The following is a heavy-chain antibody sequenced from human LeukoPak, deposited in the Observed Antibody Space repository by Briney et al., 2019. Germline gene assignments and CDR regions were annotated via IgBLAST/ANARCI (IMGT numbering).Heavy chain of an antibody. D-gene: IGHD3-3*01. CDR1: RFTFSNYG. Sequence: PGGSLRLSCAASRFTFSNYGVNWVRQAPGKGLEWVSYINSRSSTIYYADSVRGRFTISRDNAKNIVSLQMNNLRAEDTAVYYCARGRGLGVVSPYFDYWGQGTLVTVSS. J-gene: IGHJ4*02. CDR2: INSRSSTI. V-gene: IGHV3-48*01. CDR3: ARGRGLGVVSPYFDY.